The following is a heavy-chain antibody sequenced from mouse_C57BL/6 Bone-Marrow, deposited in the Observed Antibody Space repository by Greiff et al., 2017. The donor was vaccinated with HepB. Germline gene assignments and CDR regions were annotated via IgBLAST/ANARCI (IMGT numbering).Heavy chain of an antibody. CDR3: TRSDDGYYRYRVAY. CDR2: IDPETGGT. J-gene: IGHJ3*01. D-gene: IGHD2-3*01. V-gene: IGHV1-15*01. CDR1: GYTFTDYE. Sequence: QVQLQQSGAELVRPGASVTLSCKASGYTFTDYEMHWVKQRPVHGLEWIGAIDPETGGTAYNQKFKGKATLTADTSSSTAYMELRSLTSEDSAVYYRTRSDDGYYRYRVAYGGQGTLVTVSA.